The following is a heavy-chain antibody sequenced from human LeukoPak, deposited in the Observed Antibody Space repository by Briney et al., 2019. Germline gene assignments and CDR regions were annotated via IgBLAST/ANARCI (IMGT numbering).Heavy chain of an antibody. Sequence: SETLSLTCTVSGGSISSYYWSWIRQPPGKGLEWIGYIYYSGSTNYNPSLKSRVTISVDTSKNQFSLKLSSVTAADTAVYYCARDQAQTYYYDSSGYYFSYAFDIWGQGTMVTVSS. V-gene: IGHV4-59*01. D-gene: IGHD3-22*01. CDR3: ARDQAQTYYYDSSGYYFSYAFDI. CDR1: GGSISSYY. CDR2: IYYSGST. J-gene: IGHJ3*02.